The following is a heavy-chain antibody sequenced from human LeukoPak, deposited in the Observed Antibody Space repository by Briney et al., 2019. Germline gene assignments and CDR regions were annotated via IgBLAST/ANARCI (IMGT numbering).Heavy chain of an antibody. Sequence: GRSLRLSCAASGFTFSSYGMHWVRQAPGKGLEWVAVIWYDGSNKYYADSVKGRLTISRDNSKNTLYLQMNSLRAEDTAVYYCAKDLRPEGIVGASDFDYWGQGTLVTVSS. V-gene: IGHV3-33*06. CDR2: IWYDGSNK. D-gene: IGHD1-26*01. CDR3: AKDLRPEGIVGASDFDY. J-gene: IGHJ4*02. CDR1: GFTFSSYG.